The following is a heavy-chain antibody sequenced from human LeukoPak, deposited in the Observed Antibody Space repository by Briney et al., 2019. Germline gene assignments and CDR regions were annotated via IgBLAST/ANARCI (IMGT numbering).Heavy chain of an antibody. Sequence: ASVKVSCKASGYTFTSYYMHRVRQAPGQRLEWRGIINPCGGSTSYAQKFQGRVTMTRDMSTSTVYMELSSLRSEDTAVYYCAREITNWYYFYYWGQGTLVTVSS. D-gene: IGHD1-1*01. V-gene: IGHV1-46*01. CDR2: INPCGGST. CDR1: GYTFTSYY. J-gene: IGHJ4*02. CDR3: AREITNWYYFYY.